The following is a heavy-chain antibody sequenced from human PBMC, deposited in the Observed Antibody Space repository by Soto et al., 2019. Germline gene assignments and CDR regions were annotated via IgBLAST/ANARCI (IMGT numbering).Heavy chain of an antibody. CDR2: ISGSGGST. Sequence: PGGSLRLSCAASGFTFSSYAMSWVRQAPGKGLEWVSAISGSGGSTYYADSVKGRFTISRDNSKNTLYLQMNSLRAEDTAVYYCAITSIAARQSFSDYWGQGTLVTVSS. V-gene: IGHV3-23*01. CDR3: AITSIAARQSFSDY. D-gene: IGHD6-6*01. J-gene: IGHJ4*02. CDR1: GFTFSSYA.